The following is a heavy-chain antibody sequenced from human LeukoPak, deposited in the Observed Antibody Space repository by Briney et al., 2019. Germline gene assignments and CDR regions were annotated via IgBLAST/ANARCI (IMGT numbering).Heavy chain of an antibody. J-gene: IGHJ4*02. CDR3: ARGAPITMIVAAPDDY. Sequence: GASVKVSCKASGYTFINYGVTWVRQAPGQGLEWMGWISAYNGNTNYAQKLQGRVTMTTDTSTSTAYMELRSLRSDDTAVYYCARGAPITMIVAAPDDYWGQGTLVTVSS. CDR1: GYTFINYG. CDR2: ISAYNGNT. V-gene: IGHV1-18*01. D-gene: IGHD3-22*01.